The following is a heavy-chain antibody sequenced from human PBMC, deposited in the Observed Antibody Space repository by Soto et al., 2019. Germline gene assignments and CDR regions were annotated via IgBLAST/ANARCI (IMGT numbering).Heavy chain of an antibody. CDR2: IIPVFQTA. Sequence: QEQLVQSGAEGKNPGSPGKVSCKASGGLFGSYPSSGVGQVPGQGLEWMGGIIPVFQTAYYTQRFQGRVTITADESTNTAYMELSSLRSEDTAIYYCARGGSGYTWFNEFWGQGTLVTVSS. CDR3: ARGGSGYTWFNEF. J-gene: IGHJ4*02. V-gene: IGHV1-69*01. D-gene: IGHD3-22*01. CDR1: GGLFGSYP.